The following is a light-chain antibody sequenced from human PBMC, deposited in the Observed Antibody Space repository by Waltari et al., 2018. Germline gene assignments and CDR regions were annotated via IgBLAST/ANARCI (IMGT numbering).Light chain of an antibody. J-gene: IGLJ1*01. CDR2: EVS. CDR1: SSDVGAYNF. CDR3: SSYTSSSSYV. V-gene: IGLV2-14*01. Sequence: QSALTQPASVSGSPGQSITISCTGTSSDVGAYNFVSWYQQHPDKAPKLIVYEVSNRPSGVSYRFAGSKSGNTASLTISGLQADDEADYYCSSYTSSSSYVFGTGTKVTVL.